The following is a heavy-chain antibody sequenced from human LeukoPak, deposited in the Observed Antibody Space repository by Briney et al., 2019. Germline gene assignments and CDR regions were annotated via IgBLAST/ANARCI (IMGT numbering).Heavy chain of an antibody. CDR3: ARRLLWFGDTSYFDY. D-gene: IGHD3-10*01. V-gene: IGHV4-30-4*08. Sequence: TTSETLTLTCTVSGGSISSGDYYWSWIRQPPGKGLEWIGYIYYSGSTYYNPSLKSRVTISVDKSKNQFSLKLSSVTAADTAVYYCARRLLWFGDTSYFDYWGQGTLVTVSS. CDR2: IYYSGST. CDR1: GGSISSGDYY. J-gene: IGHJ4*02.